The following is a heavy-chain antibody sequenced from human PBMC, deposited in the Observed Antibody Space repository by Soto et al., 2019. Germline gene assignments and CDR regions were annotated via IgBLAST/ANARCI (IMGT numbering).Heavy chain of an antibody. CDR3: ARGGLGFGYENFDY. V-gene: IGHV4-30-4*01. J-gene: IGHJ4*02. CDR1: GGSISSGDYY. D-gene: IGHD5-12*01. Sequence: PXETLSLTCTVAGGSISSGDYYWSWIRQPPGKGLEWIGYIYYSGSTYYNPSLKSRVTISVDTSKNQFSLKLSSVTAADTAVYYCARGGLGFGYENFDYWGQGTLVTSPQ. CDR2: IYYSGST.